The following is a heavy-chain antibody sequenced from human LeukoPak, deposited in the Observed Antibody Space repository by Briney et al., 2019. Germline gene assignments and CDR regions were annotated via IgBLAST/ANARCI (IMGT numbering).Heavy chain of an antibody. Sequence: GGSLRLSCAASGFTVSSNYMSWIRQAPGKGLEWVSYISSSGSTIYYADSVKGRFTISRDNAKNSLYLQMNSLRAEDTAAYYCARDQYCSSTSCYKTHYYYYYMDVWGKGTTVTVSS. V-gene: IGHV3-11*04. J-gene: IGHJ6*03. CDR1: GFTVSSNY. D-gene: IGHD2-2*01. CDR2: ISSSGSTI. CDR3: ARDQYCSSTSCYKTHYYYYYMDV.